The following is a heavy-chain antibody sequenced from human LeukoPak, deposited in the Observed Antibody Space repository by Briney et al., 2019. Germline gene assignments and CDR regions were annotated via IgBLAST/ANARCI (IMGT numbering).Heavy chain of an antibody. D-gene: IGHD2-2*01. CDR2: ISGSGGST. Sequence: GESLRLSCAASGFTFSSYAMSWVRQAPGKGLEWVSAISGSGGSTYYADSVKGRFTISRDNSKNTLYLQMNSLRAEDTAVYYCAKVGRGYCSSTSCRSGYFDYWGQETLVTVSS. CDR1: GFTFSSYA. J-gene: IGHJ4*02. V-gene: IGHV3-23*01. CDR3: AKVGRGYCSSTSCRSGYFDY.